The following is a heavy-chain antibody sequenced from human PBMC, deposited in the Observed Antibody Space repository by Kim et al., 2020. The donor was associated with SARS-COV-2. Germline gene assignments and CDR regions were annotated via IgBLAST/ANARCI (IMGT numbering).Heavy chain of an antibody. V-gene: IGHV3-48*02. Sequence: SVKVRFAITRDNAKNSLYLQMNSLRDEDTAVYYCARGEVVIIFGLDAFDIWGQGTMVTVSS. CDR3: ARGEVVIIFGLDAFDI. D-gene: IGHD3-3*01. J-gene: IGHJ3*02.